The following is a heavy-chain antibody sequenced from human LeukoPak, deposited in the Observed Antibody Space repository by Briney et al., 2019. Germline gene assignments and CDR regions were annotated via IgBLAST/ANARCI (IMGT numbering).Heavy chain of an antibody. Sequence: SETLSLTCAVYGGSFSGYYWSWIRQPPGKGLEWIGYIYYSGSTNYNPSLKSRVTISVDTSKNQFSLKLSSVTAADTAVYYCASFDYGDYYFDYWGQGTLVTVSS. V-gene: IGHV4-59*01. J-gene: IGHJ4*02. CDR3: ASFDYGDYYFDY. D-gene: IGHD4-17*01. CDR1: GGSFSGYY. CDR2: IYYSGST.